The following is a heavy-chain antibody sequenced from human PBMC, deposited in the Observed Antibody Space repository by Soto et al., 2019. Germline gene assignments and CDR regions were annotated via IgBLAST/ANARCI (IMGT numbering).Heavy chain of an antibody. CDR3: ARVPHGGQWLVIFYFDY. J-gene: IGHJ4*02. Sequence: PSETLALTSTGSGGSIGSSSYYWGWIRQPPWKGLEWIGSIYYSGSTYYNPSLKSRVTISVDTSKNQFSLKLSSVTAADTAVYYCARVPHGGQWLVIFYFDYWGQGTLVTVSS. CDR1: GGSIGSSSYY. CDR2: IYYSGST. V-gene: IGHV4-39*01. D-gene: IGHD6-19*01.